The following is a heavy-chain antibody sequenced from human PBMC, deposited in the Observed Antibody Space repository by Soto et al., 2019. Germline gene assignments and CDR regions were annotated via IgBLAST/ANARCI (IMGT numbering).Heavy chain of an antibody. CDR2: IKQDGSEK. CDR1: GFTFSSYW. D-gene: IGHD3-22*01. CDR3: ARDPYYYDSSGYPAGDGMDV. J-gene: IGHJ6*02. Sequence: GGSLRLSCAASGFTFSSYWMSWVRQAPGKGLEWVANIKQDGSEKYYVDSVKGRFTISRDNAKNSLYLQMNSLRAEDTAVYYCARDPYYYDSSGYPAGDGMDVWGQGTTVTVSS. V-gene: IGHV3-7*05.